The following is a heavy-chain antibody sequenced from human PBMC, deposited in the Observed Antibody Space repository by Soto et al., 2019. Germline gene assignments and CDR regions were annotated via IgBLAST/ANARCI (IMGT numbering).Heavy chain of an antibody. CDR2: IYHSGST. D-gene: IGHD3-9*01. CDR1: GGSISSSNW. CDR3: AREVVGYFDWPAIDY. Sequence: QVQLQESGPGLVKPSGTLSLTCAVSGGSISSSNWWSWVRQPPGKGLEWIGEIYHSGSTNYNPSLKSRVTISVDKSTNPFALKLSSVTAADTAVYYCAREVVGYFDWPAIDYWGQGTLVTVSS. J-gene: IGHJ4*02. V-gene: IGHV4-4*02.